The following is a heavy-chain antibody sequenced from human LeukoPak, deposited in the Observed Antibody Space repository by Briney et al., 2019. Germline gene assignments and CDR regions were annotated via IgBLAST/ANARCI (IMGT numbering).Heavy chain of an antibody. V-gene: IGHV1-3*03. CDR2: VNAGNGNT. D-gene: IGHD3-22*01. CDR3: ARVGQYYYDSSGPLDY. CDR1: GDSFTSYA. J-gene: IGHJ4*02. Sequence: ASVKVSCKASGDSFTSYAMHWVRQAPGQRLEWMGWVNAGNGNTKYSQEFQGRVTITRDTSASTAYMELSSLRSEDMAVYYCARVGQYYYDSSGPLDYWGQGTLVTVSS.